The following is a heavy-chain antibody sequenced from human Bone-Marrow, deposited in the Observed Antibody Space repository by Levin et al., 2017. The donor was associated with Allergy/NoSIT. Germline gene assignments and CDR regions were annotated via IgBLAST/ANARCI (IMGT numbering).Heavy chain of an antibody. D-gene: IGHD6-19*01. CDR3: AKGSTKQWLEGRPYYDGMDV. V-gene: IGHV3-23*01. CDR1: GFTFSSYA. J-gene: IGHJ6*02. Sequence: GGSLRLSCAASGFTFSSYAMSWVRQAPGKGLEWVSAISGSGGSTYYADSVKGRFTISRDNSKNTLYLQMNSLRAEDTAVYYCAKGSTKQWLEGRPYYDGMDVWGQGTTVTVSS. CDR2: ISGSGGST.